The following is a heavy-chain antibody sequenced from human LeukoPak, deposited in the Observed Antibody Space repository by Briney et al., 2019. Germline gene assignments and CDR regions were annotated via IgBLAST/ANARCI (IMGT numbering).Heavy chain of an antibody. Sequence: PGGSLRLSCAASGFTFSSYGMHWVRQAPGKGLEWVAVISYDGSNKYYADSVKGRFTISRDNSKNTLYLQMNSLRAEDTAVYYCAKVGDYGDHFDYWGQGTLVTVSS. CDR3: AKVGDYGDHFDY. CDR1: GFTFSSYG. D-gene: IGHD4-17*01. J-gene: IGHJ4*02. CDR2: ISYDGSNK. V-gene: IGHV3-30*18.